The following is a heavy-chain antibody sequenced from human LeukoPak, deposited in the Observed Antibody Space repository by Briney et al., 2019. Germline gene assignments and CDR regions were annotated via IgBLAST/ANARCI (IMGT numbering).Heavy chain of an antibody. Sequence: GGSLRLSCAASGFTFSSYSMNWVRQAPGEGLEWVSSISSSSSYIYYADSVKGRFTISRDNAKNSLYLQMNSLRAEDTAVYYCARDAYRGDHAYGMDVWGQGTTVTVSS. D-gene: IGHD4-17*01. V-gene: IGHV3-21*01. CDR3: ARDAYRGDHAYGMDV. CDR1: GFTFSSYS. J-gene: IGHJ6*02. CDR2: ISSSSSYI.